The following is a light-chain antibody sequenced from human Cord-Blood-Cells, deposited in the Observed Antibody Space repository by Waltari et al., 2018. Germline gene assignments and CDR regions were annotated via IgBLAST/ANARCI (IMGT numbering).Light chain of an antibody. CDR2: GAS. CDR1: QSVSSSY. J-gene: IGKJ3*01. Sequence: EIVLTQSPGTLSLSPGERATLSCRASQSVSSSYLAWYQQKPGQTPRRLISGASSRATCIPDRVSGSGSGTYFTLTISRLEPEDFAVYYCQQYGSSPPFTFGPGTKVDIK. V-gene: IGKV3-20*01. CDR3: QQYGSSPPFT.